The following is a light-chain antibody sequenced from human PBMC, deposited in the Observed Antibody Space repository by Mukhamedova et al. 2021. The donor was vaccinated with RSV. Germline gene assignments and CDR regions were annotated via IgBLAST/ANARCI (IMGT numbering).Light chain of an antibody. Sequence: GVSDRFSGSKSGNTASLTISGLQAEDEADYYCNSYIRTSVVFGGGTKLTVL. J-gene: IGLJ2*01. V-gene: IGLV2-14*01. CDR3: NSYIRTSVV.